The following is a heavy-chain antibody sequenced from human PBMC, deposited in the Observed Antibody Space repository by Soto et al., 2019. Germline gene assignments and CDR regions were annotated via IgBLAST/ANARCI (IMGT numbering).Heavy chain of an antibody. Sequence: PGESLKISCKGSGYSFTSYWIGWVRQMPWKGLECMGIIYPGDSDTRYSPSFQGQVTFSADGSITTAYLQWSSLRASDTAIYYCARVNGTYGAFDYWGQGIVVTVSS. CDR2: IYPGDSDT. V-gene: IGHV5-51*01. D-gene: IGHD1-1*01. CDR3: ARVNGTYGAFDY. CDR1: GYSFTSYW. J-gene: IGHJ4*02.